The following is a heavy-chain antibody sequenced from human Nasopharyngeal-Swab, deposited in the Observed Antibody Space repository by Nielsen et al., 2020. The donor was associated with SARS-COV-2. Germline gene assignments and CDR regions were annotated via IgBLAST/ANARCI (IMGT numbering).Heavy chain of an antibody. CDR3: AKEKTTNTRGYFDF. J-gene: IGHJ4*02. CDR1: GFTFSRYG. V-gene: IGHV3-30*18. CDR2: ISYDGSNK. Sequence: GESLKISCAASGFTFSRYGMHWVRKAPGKGLEWVAIISYDGSNKYYADSVKGRFTISRDNSKNTVYLQISSLRAEDTAVYYCAKEKTTNTRGYFDFWGQGTLVTVSS. D-gene: IGHD1-7*01.